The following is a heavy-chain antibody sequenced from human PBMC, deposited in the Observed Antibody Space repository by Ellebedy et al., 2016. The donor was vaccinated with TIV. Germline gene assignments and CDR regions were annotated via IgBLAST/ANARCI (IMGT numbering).Heavy chain of an antibody. Sequence: SVKVSXXASGGTFSSYAISWVRQAPGQGLEWMGGIIPIFGTANYAQKFQGRVTITADESTSTAYMELSSLRSEDTAVYYCARDLVATPFGKKSIYYYGMDVWGQGTTVTVSS. V-gene: IGHV1-69*13. J-gene: IGHJ6*02. CDR3: ARDLVATPFGKKSIYYYGMDV. CDR2: IIPIFGTA. D-gene: IGHD5-12*01. CDR1: GGTFSSYA.